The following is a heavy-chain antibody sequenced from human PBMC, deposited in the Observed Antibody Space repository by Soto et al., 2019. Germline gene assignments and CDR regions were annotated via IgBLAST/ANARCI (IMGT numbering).Heavy chain of an antibody. CDR2: IYWDDDK. Sequence: QITLKESGPTLVKPTQTLTLTCTFSGFSLSTIGVGVGWIRQPPGKALEWLALIYWDDDKRYSPSLKSRLTVTHDTSNNQVVLTMTNMDPVDTATYYCVQSRCGGDCLQSYSSHSYYGLDVWGQGTTVTVSS. V-gene: IGHV2-5*02. CDR1: GFSLSTIGVG. CDR3: VQSRCGGDCLQSYSSHSYYGLDV. J-gene: IGHJ6*02. D-gene: IGHD2-21*02.